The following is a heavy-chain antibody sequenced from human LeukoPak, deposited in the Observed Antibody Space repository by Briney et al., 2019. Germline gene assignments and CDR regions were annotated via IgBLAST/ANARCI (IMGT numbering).Heavy chain of an antibody. J-gene: IGHJ4*02. V-gene: IGHV3-23*01. CDR3: AKTAGIAAAADFDY. D-gene: IGHD6-13*01. CDR2: ISGSGDST. Sequence: GGSLRLSCAASRFTFSNYGMSWVRQAPGKGLEWVSSISGSGDSTYYADSVKGRFTISRDNSKNTLYLQMNSLRAEDTAVYYCAKTAGIAAAADFDYWGQGTLVTVSS. CDR1: RFTFSNYG.